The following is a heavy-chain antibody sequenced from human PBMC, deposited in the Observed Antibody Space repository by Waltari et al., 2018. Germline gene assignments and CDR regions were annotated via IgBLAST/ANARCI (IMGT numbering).Heavy chain of an antibody. CDR3: AKERDVDTALEFQH. CDR1: GFPLCHVG. J-gene: IGHJ1*01. CDR2: IRYDGSNK. D-gene: IGHD5-18*01. V-gene: IGHV3-30*02. Sequence: QVQLVESGGGWAQPGGSLRPSCSAPGFPLCHVGMLSVRQAPGKGLEWVEFIRYDGSNKYYADSVKGRFTNSRDNSKNTLYLQMHSLRAEDTAVYYCAKERDVDTALEFQHWGQGTLVTVSS.